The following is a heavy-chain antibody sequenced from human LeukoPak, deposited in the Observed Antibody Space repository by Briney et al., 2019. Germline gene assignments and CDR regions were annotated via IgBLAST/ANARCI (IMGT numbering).Heavy chain of an antibody. V-gene: IGHV3-7*01. D-gene: IGHD1-7*01. CDR1: GFTFSSYW. J-gene: IGHJ4*02. Sequence: GGSLRLSCAASGFTFSSYWMSWVRQAPGKGREWVANIKKEGSEKFYVDSVKGRFTISRDNAKNSLYLQMNSLRAEDTAVYYCARDSRMWWNYKNILDYWGQGTLVTVSS. CDR2: IKKEGSEK. CDR3: ARDSRMWWNYKNILDY.